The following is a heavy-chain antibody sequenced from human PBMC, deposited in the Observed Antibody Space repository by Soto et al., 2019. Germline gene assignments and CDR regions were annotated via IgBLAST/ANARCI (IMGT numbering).Heavy chain of an antibody. J-gene: IGHJ6*03. V-gene: IGHV4-39*01. D-gene: IGHD3-3*01. CDR2: IYYSGST. CDR3: ARHVISTIFGVAPPYYYYYMDV. CDR1: GGPISSSSYY. Sequence: PSETLSLTCTVSGGPISSSSYYWGWIRQPPGKGLEWIGSIYYSGSTYYNPSLKSRVTISVDTSKNQFSLKLSSVTAADTAVYYCARHVISTIFGVAPPYYYYYMDVWGKRTTVTVSS.